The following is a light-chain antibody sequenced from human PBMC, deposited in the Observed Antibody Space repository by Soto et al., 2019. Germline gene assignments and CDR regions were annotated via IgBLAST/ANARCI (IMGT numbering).Light chain of an antibody. CDR2: DAS. CDR1: QSVSNN. CDR3: QQSNNWPLT. J-gene: IGKJ4*01. V-gene: IGKV3-15*01. Sequence: EIVMTQFPATLSVSPGEGATLSCRASQSVSNNLAWYQQKPGQAPRLLIYDASTRATGIPGRFSGSGSGTDFTLTISSLQSEDFAVYYCQQSNNWPLTFGGGTKVEIK.